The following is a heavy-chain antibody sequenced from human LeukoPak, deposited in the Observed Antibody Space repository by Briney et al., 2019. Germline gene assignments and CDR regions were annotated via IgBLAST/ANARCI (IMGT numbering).Heavy chain of an antibody. CDR2: MNPNSGNT. Sequence: ASVKVSCKASGYTFTSYDINWVRQATGQGLEWMGWMNPNSGNTGYAQKFQGRVTMTRNTSISTAYMELSSLRSEDTAVYYCTIYYGSDPSFDPWGQGTLVTVSS. CDR1: GYTFTSYD. D-gene: IGHD3-10*01. CDR3: TIYYGSDPSFDP. J-gene: IGHJ5*02. V-gene: IGHV1-8*01.